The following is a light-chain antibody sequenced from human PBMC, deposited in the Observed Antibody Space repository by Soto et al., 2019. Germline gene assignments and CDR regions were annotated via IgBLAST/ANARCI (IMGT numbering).Light chain of an antibody. CDR2: DAS. J-gene: IGKJ2*01. CDR1: QSVRSY. V-gene: IGKV3-11*01. Sequence: EVVLTQSPATLSLSPGERATLSCRASQSVRSYLAWYQQKPGQAPRLLIYDASKMATGIPARFSGSGSGTDFTITISSLEPEDFAVYYCQQRNNWYTLGQGTKLEIK. CDR3: QQRNNWYT.